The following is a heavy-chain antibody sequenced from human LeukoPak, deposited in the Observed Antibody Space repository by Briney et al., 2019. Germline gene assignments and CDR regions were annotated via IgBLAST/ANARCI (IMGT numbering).Heavy chain of an antibody. CDR3: ARHQYSYGFDY. Sequence: GSXXXXYWXXXXXXPXXXLEWVGYIYYSGSTNYNPSLKSRVTISVDTSKNQFSLKLSSVTAADTAVYYCARHQYSYGFDYWGQGTLVTVSS. CDR1: GSXXXXY. J-gene: IGHJ4*02. V-gene: IGHV4-59*08. CDR2: IYYSGST. D-gene: IGHD5-18*01.